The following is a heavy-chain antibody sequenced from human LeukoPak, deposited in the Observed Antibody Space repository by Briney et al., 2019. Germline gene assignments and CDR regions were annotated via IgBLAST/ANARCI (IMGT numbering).Heavy chain of an antibody. V-gene: IGHV3-21*04. Sequence: GESLRLSCAASGFTFSSYSMNWVRQAPGKGLEWVSFISSSSSYIYYADSVKGRFTISRDNAKNSLYLQMNSLRAEDTAVYYCAKPARTDYADYWGQGTLVTVSS. CDR2: ISSSSSYI. CDR1: GFTFSSYS. D-gene: IGHD1-14*01. J-gene: IGHJ4*02. CDR3: AKPARTDYADY.